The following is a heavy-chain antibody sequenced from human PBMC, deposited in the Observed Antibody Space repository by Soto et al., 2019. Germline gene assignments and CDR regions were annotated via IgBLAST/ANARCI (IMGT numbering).Heavy chain of an antibody. CDR1: GFTFSDYY. Sequence: GGSLRLSCAASGFTFSDYYMSWIRQAPGKGLEWVSYISSSGSTIYYADSVKGRFTISRDNAKNSLYLQMNSLRAEDTAVYYCARERGVCSGGSCYLAAFDIWGQGTMVTVAS. CDR2: ISSSGSTI. D-gene: IGHD2-15*01. J-gene: IGHJ3*02. V-gene: IGHV3-11*01. CDR3: ARERGVCSGGSCYLAAFDI.